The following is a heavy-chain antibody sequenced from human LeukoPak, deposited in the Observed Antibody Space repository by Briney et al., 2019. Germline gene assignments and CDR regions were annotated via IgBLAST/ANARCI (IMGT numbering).Heavy chain of an antibody. J-gene: IGHJ4*02. CDR1: GFTFSSYG. Sequence: GGSLRLSCAASGFTFSSYGMHWVRQAPGKGLEWVAVISYDGSNKYYADSVKGRFTISRDNSKNTLYLQMNSLRAEDTAVYYCAKDSVTFGGVIAPQPHFDYWGQGTLVTVSP. CDR3: AKDSVTFGGVIAPQPHFDY. D-gene: IGHD3-16*02. V-gene: IGHV3-30*18. CDR2: ISYDGSNK.